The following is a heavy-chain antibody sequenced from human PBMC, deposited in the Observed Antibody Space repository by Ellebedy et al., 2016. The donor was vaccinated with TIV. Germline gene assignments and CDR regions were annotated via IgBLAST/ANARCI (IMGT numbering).Heavy chain of an antibody. V-gene: IGHV1-3*01. CDR2: INAGNGNT. Sequence: ASVKVSCXASGYTFTSYAMHWVRQAPGQRLEWMGWINAGNGNTKYSQKFQGRVTITRDTSASTAYMELSSLRSEDTAVYYCARTRGYDFWSGKGGGMDVWGQGTTVTVSS. D-gene: IGHD3-3*01. J-gene: IGHJ6*02. CDR3: ARTRGYDFWSGKGGGMDV. CDR1: GYTFTSYA.